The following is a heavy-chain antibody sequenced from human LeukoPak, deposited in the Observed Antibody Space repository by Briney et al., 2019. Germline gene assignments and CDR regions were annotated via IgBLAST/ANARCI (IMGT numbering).Heavy chain of an antibody. Sequence: GGSLRLSCAASGFTFDDYAMHWVRQAPGKGLEWVSGISWNSGSIGYADSVKGRFTISRDNAKNSLYLQMNSLRAEDTAVYYCARLGIVVGDAFDIWGQGTMVTVSS. D-gene: IGHD3-22*01. CDR2: ISWNSGSI. CDR1: GFTFDDYA. CDR3: ARLGIVVGDAFDI. J-gene: IGHJ3*02. V-gene: IGHV3-9*01.